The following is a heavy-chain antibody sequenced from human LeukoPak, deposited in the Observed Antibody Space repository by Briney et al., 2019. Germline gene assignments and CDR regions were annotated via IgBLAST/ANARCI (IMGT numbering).Heavy chain of an antibody. V-gene: IGHV3-53*01. CDR1: GFTVSSNY. J-gene: IGHJ4*02. Sequence: GGCLRLSCAASGFTVSSNYMSWVRQAPGKGLEWVSVIYSGGSTYYADSVKGRFTISRDNSKNTLYLQMNSLRVEDTAVYYCARDLIWGVTFADDYWGQGTLVTVSS. CDR2: IYSGGST. CDR3: ARDLIWGVTFADDY. D-gene: IGHD3-10*01.